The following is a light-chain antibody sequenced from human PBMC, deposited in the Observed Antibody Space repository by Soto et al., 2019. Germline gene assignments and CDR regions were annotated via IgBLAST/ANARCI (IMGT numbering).Light chain of an antibody. V-gene: IGKV1-9*01. CDR3: QQLNSYPPGT. CDR1: QGISSY. Sequence: DIQLTQSPSFLSASVGVRVTITCRASQGISSYLAWYQQKPGKAPKLLIYAASTLQSGVPSRFGGSGSGTEFTLTISGLQPEDFATYYGQQLNSYPPGTFGQGTKVEIK. J-gene: IGKJ1*01. CDR2: AAS.